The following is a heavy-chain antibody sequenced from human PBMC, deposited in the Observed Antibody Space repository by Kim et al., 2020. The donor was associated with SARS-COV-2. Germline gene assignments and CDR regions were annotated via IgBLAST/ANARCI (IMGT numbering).Heavy chain of an antibody. CDR1: GGTFSSYA. D-gene: IGHD3-22*01. CDR2: IIPIFGTA. Sequence: SVKVSCKASGGTFSSYAISWVRQAPGQGLEWMGGIIPIFGTANYAQKFQGRVTITADESTSTAYMELSSLRSEDTAVYYCARGLRLTGGNYFDYWGQGTLVTVSS. CDR3: ARGLRLTGGNYFDY. V-gene: IGHV1-69*13. J-gene: IGHJ4*02.